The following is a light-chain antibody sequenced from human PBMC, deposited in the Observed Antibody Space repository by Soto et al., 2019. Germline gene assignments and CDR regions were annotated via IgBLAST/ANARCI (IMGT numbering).Light chain of an antibody. CDR1: QIVSSDF. Sequence: EIVLTQSPATLSLSPGERATLSCRASQIVSSDFLAWYQQKPGQAPRLVIYGASSRATGIPDRFSGSGSGTDFTLSISRLEPEDCAVYYCQQYGGSPLSFGGGTKVEI. V-gene: IGKV3-20*01. CDR2: GAS. CDR3: QQYGGSPLS. J-gene: IGKJ4*01.